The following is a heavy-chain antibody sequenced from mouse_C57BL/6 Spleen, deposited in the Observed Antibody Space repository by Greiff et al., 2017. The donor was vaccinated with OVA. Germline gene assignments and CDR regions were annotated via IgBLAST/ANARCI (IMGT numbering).Heavy chain of an antibody. D-gene: IGHD2-4*01. V-gene: IGHV2-9*01. CDR1: GFSLTSYG. CDR2: IWGGGST. Sequence: VQVVESGPGLVAPSQSLSITCTASGFSLTSYGVDWVRQPPGQGLEWLGVIWGGGSTNYNSALMSRLSISKDNSKSQVFLKMNSLQTDDTAMDYCAKRDYDRAMDYWGQGTSVTVSS. J-gene: IGHJ4*01. CDR3: AKRDYDRAMDY.